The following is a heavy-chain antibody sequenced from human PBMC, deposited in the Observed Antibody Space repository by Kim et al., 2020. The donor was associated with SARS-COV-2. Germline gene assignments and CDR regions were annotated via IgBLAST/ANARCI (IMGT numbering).Heavy chain of an antibody. V-gene: IGHV3-30*18. CDR2: ISYDGSNK. J-gene: IGHJ6*02. CDR3: AKDGAYYDILTGYFSHSWSNYYYGMDV. D-gene: IGHD3-9*01. Sequence: GGSLRLSCAASGFTFSSYGMHWVRQAPGKGLEWVAVISYDGSNKYYADSVKGLFTISRDNSNNTLYLQMNSLRAEDTAVYYCAKDGAYYDILTGYFSHSWSNYYYGMDVWGQGTTVAVYS. CDR1: GFTFSSYG.